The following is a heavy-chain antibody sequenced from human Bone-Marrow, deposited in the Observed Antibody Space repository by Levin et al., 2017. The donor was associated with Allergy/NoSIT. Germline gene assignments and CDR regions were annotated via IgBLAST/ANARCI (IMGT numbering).Heavy chain of an antibody. CDR3: ARSTVQHLWE. CDR2: INPSDGTP. Sequence: WASVKVSCKASGYTFTAYWIDWVRQAPGQGLEWLGLINPSDGTPTYAQKFQARVTMTGDTSTSTVYMELSSLRSDDTAMYYCARSTVQHLWEWGQGTLVTVSS. V-gene: IGHV1-46*01. J-gene: IGHJ4*01. CDR1: GYTFTAYW. D-gene: IGHD1-26*01.